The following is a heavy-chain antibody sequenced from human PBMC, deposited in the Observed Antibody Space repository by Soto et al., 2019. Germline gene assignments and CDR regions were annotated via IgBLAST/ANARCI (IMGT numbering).Heavy chain of an antibody. CDR2: IIPIPGTA. CDR3: ARSQGSSTSLEIYDYYYYGMDV. Sequence: QVQLVQSGAEVKKPGSSVKVSCKASGGTFGSYALSWVRQAHGQGREWMGGIIPIPGTANYEQKFHGRVTMAADESTSTADRELSSLSSEDTAVYYCARSQGSSTSLEIYDYYYYGMDVWGQGPTVTVSS. V-gene: IGHV1-69*01. J-gene: IGHJ6*02. D-gene: IGHD2-2*01. CDR1: GGTFGSYA.